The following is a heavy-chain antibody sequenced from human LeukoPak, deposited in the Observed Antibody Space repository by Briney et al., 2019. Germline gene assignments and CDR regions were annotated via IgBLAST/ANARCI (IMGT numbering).Heavy chain of an antibody. CDR1: GFTFSSYN. V-gene: IGHV3-48*01. CDR2: ISDTGSTL. J-gene: IGHJ4*02. Sequence: GSLRLSCAASGFTFSSYNMNWVRQAPGKGLEWVSYISDTGSTLYYADSVKDRFTISRDNAKNSLYLQMNSLRAEDTAVYYCARGYCRGGDCYSGIFHYWGQGTLVTVSS. CDR3: ARGYCRGGDCYSGIFHY. D-gene: IGHD2-15*01.